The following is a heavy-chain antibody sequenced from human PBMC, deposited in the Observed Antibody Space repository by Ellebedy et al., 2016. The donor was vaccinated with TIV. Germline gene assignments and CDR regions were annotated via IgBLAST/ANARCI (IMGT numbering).Heavy chain of an antibody. Sequence: GESLKISXAASGFSFTSYSMTWVRQAPGKGLEWVSSISSGSNYIYYGDSVKGRFTISRDNVQNSLYLQMNSLRAEDTAVYYCAKDREYDFWSAYYFDYWGQGTLVTVSP. J-gene: IGHJ4*02. CDR3: AKDREYDFWSAYYFDY. V-gene: IGHV3-21*01. CDR2: ISSGSNYI. CDR1: GFSFTSYS. D-gene: IGHD3-3*01.